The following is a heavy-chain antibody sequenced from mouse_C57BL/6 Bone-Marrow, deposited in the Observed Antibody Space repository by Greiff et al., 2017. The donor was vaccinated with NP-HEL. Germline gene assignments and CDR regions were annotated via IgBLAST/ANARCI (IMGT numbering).Heavy chain of an antibody. CDR3: ARRPVVATRDWYFDV. D-gene: IGHD1-1*01. CDR1: GFTFSGYY. V-gene: IGHV5-12*01. CDR2: ISNGGGST. J-gene: IGHJ1*03. Sequence: EVQVVESGGGLVQPGGSLKLSCAASGFTFSGYYMYWVRQTPEKRLEWVAYISNGGGSTYYPDTVKGRFTISRDTAKNTLYLQMSRLKSEDTAMYYCARRPVVATRDWYFDVWGTGTTVTVSS.